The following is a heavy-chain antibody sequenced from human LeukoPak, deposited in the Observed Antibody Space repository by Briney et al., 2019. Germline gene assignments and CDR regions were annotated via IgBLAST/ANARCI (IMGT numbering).Heavy chain of an antibody. CDR1: GGSISNYY. V-gene: IGHV4-59*01. D-gene: IGHD1-7*01. J-gene: IGHJ4*02. CDR3: AREDGITGTTYR. CDR2: IHSSGST. Sequence: SETLSLTCTVSGGSISNYYWSLIRQPPGKGLEWIGYIHSSGSTNYNPSLKSRVTISVDTSKNQFSLKLSSVTAADTAVYYCAREDGITGTTYRWGQGTLVTVSS.